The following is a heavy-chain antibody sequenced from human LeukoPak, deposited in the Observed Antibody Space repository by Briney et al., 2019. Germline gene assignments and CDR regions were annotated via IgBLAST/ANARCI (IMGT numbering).Heavy chain of an antibody. CDR2: ISAYNGNR. CDR3: ARGFGIVGATEYWFDP. V-gene: IGHV1-18*01. CDR1: GYTFTSYG. Sequence: ASVKVSCKASGYTFTSYGISWVRQAPGQGLEWMGWISAYNGNRNYAQKFQGRVTMTTDTSTSTAYMELRSLGSDDTAVYYCARGFGIVGATEYWFDPWGQGTLVTVSS. D-gene: IGHD1-26*01. J-gene: IGHJ5*02.